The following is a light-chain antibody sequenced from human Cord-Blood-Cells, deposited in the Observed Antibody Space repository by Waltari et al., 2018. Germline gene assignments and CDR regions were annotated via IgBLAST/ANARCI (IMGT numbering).Light chain of an antibody. CDR1: PGTVTRGYY. V-gene: IGLV7-43*01. Sequence: QTVVTQDPSLTAFTRWSVTLTCPSTPGTVTRGYYPNCFQQKPGQAPRALIYSTSNKHSWTPARFSGSLLGGKAALTLSGVQPEDEAEYYCLLYYGGAGVFGGGTKLTVL. J-gene: IGLJ3*02. CDR2: STS. CDR3: LLYYGGAGV.